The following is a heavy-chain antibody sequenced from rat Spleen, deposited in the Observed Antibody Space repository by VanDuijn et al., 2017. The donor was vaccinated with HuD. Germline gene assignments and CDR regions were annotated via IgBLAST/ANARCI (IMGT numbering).Heavy chain of an antibody. CDR1: GFTFSNYG. J-gene: IGHJ2*01. CDR3: ARRYYGYTYFDY. CDR2: ISYDGTST. D-gene: IGHD1-6*01. Sequence: EVQLVESGGGLVQPGRSLKLSCAASGFTFSNYGMAWVRQAPGKGLEWVATISYDGTSTYYRDSVKGRFTISRDNAKSALSLQMDSLRSEDTATYYCARRYYGYTYFDYWGQGVMVTVSS. V-gene: IGHV5-29*01.